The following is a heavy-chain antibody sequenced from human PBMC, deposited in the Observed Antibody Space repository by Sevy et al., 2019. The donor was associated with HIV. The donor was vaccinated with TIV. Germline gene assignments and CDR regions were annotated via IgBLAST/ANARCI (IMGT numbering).Heavy chain of an antibody. Sequence: GGSLRLSCAASGFTFSSYGMHWVRQAPGKGLEWVAVISYDGSNKYYADSVKGRFTISRDNSKNTLYLQMNSLRAEDTAVYYCAKEAYYDFWNLYGMDLWGQGTTVTVSS. CDR1: GFTFSSYG. D-gene: IGHD3-3*01. V-gene: IGHV3-30*18. J-gene: IGHJ6*01. CDR2: ISYDGSNK. CDR3: AKEAYYDFWNLYGMDL.